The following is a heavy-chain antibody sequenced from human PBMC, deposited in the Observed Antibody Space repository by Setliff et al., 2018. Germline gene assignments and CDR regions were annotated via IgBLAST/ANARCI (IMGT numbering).Heavy chain of an antibody. V-gene: IGHV4-39*01. CDR2: MYYSGST. J-gene: IGHJ4*02. Sequence: SETLSLTCSVSGGSISSGSYYWGWIRQSPGKGLEWIGSMYYSGSTYYNPSLKGRVTLSVDTTKNQFSLKLTSMTAADTAVYFCARHLLVQGTYHFDYWGQGSPVTVSS. CDR1: GGSISSGSYY. CDR3: ARHLLVQGTYHFDY. D-gene: IGHD3-10*01.